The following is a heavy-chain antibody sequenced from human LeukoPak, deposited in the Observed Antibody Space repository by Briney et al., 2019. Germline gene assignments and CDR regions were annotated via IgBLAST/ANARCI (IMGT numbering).Heavy chain of an antibody. CDR3: ARGAVVGVPATPSYYYYGMDV. CDR1: GYTFTSYD. CDR2: MNPNSGNT. Sequence: GASVKVSCKASGYTFTSYDINWVRQATGQGLEWMGWMNPNSGNTGYAQKFQGRVTMTRNTSISTAYMELSSLRSEDTAVYYCARGAVVGVPATPSYYYYGMDVWGKGPTVTVP. D-gene: IGHD2-15*01. V-gene: IGHV1-8*01. J-gene: IGHJ6*04.